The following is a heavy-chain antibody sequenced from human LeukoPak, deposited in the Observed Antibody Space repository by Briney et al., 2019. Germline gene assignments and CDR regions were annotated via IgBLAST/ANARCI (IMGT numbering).Heavy chain of an antibody. D-gene: IGHD2-21*01. V-gene: IGHV1-2*02. CDR2: VNPNSGGT. CDR1: GYTFTGYY. CDR3: ARYCGGDCYLPSAFDI. Sequence: ASVKVSCKASGYTFTGYYMHWVRQAPGQGLEWMGWVNPNSGGTNYARKFQGRVTMTRDTSISTVYMELSSLTSDDTAVYYCARYCGGDCYLPSAFDIWGQGTMVTVSS. J-gene: IGHJ3*02.